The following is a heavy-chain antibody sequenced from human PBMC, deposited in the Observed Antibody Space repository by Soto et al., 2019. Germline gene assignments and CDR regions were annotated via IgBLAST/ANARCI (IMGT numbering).Heavy chain of an antibody. D-gene: IGHD6-13*01. CDR2: IYYSGST. Sequence: PSETLSLTCTVSGGSISSYYWSWIRQPPGKGLEWIGYIYYSGSTNYNPSPKSRVTISVDTSKNQFSLKLSSVTAADTAVYYCARVDRSSWYRRGFDPWGQGTLVTVSS. V-gene: IGHV4-59*01. J-gene: IGHJ5*02. CDR3: ARVDRSSWYRRGFDP. CDR1: GGSISSYY.